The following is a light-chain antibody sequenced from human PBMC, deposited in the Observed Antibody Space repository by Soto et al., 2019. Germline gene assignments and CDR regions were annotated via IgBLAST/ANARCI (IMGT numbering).Light chain of an antibody. CDR3: CSYAGGSTWV. V-gene: IGLV2-23*02. J-gene: IGLJ3*02. CDR2: EVT. CDR1: NSNVATYDL. Sequence: QSVLTQPASVSGSPGQSITISCTETNSNVATYDLVSWYQQHPGKAPKLMIYEVTRRPSGVSTRFSGSKSGNTASLTISGLRAEDEADYYCCSYAGGSTWVFGGGTKVTVL.